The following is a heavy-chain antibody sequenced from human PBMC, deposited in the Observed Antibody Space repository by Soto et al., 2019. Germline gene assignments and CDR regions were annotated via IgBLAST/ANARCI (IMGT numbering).Heavy chain of an antibody. CDR3: ERGGNMVRGAFDY. V-gene: IGHV3-33*01. J-gene: IGHJ4*02. CDR2: IWYDGSNK. Sequence: QVQLVESGGGVVQPGRSLRLSCAASGFTFSSYGMHWVRQAPGKGLEWVAVIWYDGSNKYYADSVKGRFTISRDNSKNTLYLQMNSLRAEDTDVYYCERGGNMVRGAFDYWGQGTLVTVSS. CDR1: GFTFSSYG. D-gene: IGHD3-10*01.